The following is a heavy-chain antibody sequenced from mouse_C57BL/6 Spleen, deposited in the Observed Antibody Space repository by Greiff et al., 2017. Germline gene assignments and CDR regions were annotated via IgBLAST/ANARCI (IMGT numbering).Heavy chain of an antibody. CDR1: GFTFSDYY. J-gene: IGHJ1*03. D-gene: IGHD2-2*01. CDR3: ARGGGYDVWYFDV. CDR2: INYDGSST. V-gene: IGHV5-16*01. Sequence: EVKLMESEGGLVQPGSSMKLSCTASGFTFSDYYMAWVRQVPEKGLEWVANINYDGSSTYYLDSLKSRFIISRDNAKNILYLQMSSLKSEDTATYYCARGGGYDVWYFDVWGTGTTVTVSS.